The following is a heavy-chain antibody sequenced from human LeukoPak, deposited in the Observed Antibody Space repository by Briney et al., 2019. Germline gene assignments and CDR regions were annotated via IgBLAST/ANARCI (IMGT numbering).Heavy chain of an antibody. CDR1: GVSISRSFYY. CDR2: VYYSGGT. Sequence: SETLSLTCSISGVSISRSFYYWGWIRQPPGKRLEWIGNVYYSGGTYYNPSLKSRVSMSVDTSQNQFSLTLTSVTAADTAVYFCARRPNLPADDGDYWRFDVWGQGRRVTVSS. CDR3: ARRPNLPADDGDYWRFDV. J-gene: IGHJ3*01. D-gene: IGHD4-17*01. V-gene: IGHV4-39*01.